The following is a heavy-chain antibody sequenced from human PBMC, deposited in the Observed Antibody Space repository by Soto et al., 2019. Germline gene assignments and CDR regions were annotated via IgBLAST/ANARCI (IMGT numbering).Heavy chain of an antibody. J-gene: IGHJ4*02. CDR3: GSYSDRITPATIVD. CDR1: GASISSVGYY. D-gene: IGHD2-2*02. Sequence: PSETLSLTCSVSGASISSVGYYWTWIRQHPGEGLEWIGYIYHSGSTFYNPSLKSRLTISVDTSKNQFSLRLSSVTAADTAVYYCGSYSDRITPATIVDWSQGTLVTVSS. V-gene: IGHV4-31*03. CDR2: IYHSGST.